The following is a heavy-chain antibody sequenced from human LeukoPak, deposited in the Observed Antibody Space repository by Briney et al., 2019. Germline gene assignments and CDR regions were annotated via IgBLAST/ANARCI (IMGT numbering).Heavy chain of an antibody. V-gene: IGHV3-48*02. CDR2: ISSSGSTI. D-gene: IGHD4-23*01. CDR1: GITFSSYS. J-gene: IGHJ4*02. Sequence: PGGSLRLSCAASGITFSSYSMNWVRQAPGKGLKWVSYISSSGSTIDYADSVKGRFTISRDNAKNSLYLQMNSLRDEDTAVYYCARVYGGRPTYFDYWGQGTLVTVSS. CDR3: ARVYGGRPTYFDY.